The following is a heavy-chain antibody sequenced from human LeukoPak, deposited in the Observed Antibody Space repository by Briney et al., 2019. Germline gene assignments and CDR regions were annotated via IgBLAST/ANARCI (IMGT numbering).Heavy chain of an antibody. D-gene: IGHD3-22*01. V-gene: IGHV4-39*07. CDR3: ARGNNNYYDYSGYYIDAFDI. CDR1: GGSISSSSYY. CDR2: IYYSGST. Sequence: PSETLSLTCSVSGGSISSSSYYWGWIRQPPGKGLEWIGSIYYSGSTYYNPSLKSRVTISVDTSKNQFSLKLSSVTAADTSVYYCARGNNNYYDYSGYYIDAFDIWGQGTLVTVSS. J-gene: IGHJ3*02.